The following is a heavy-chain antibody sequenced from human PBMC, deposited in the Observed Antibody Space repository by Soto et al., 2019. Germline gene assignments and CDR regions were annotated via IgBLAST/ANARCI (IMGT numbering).Heavy chain of an antibody. Sequence: QVQLVQSGAEVKKPGASVKVSCKASGYTFTGHYILWVRQAPGQGLEWMGWVNPISGGTICAQKFLGWVTMTRDTSTSTAYLELRSLTSDATAVYYCARAKNFGSGELDYWGQGTLVTVSS. CDR3: ARAKNFGSGELDY. D-gene: IGHD3-10*01. V-gene: IGHV1-2*04. J-gene: IGHJ4*02. CDR1: GYTFTGHY. CDR2: VNPISGGT.